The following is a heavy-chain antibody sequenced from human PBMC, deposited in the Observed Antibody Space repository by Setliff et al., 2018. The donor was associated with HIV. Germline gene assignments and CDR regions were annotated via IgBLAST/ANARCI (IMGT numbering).Heavy chain of an antibody. Sequence: LSLTCSVSGDSISSGNYLWSWIRQPAGKAPEWIGRISYTGSTNYNPSLKSRVTISVDTSKNQFSLKLSSVTAADTAVYYCAGGLHYGLGKFGYWGQGTLVTVSS. CDR3: AGGLHYGLGKFGY. V-gene: IGHV4-61*10. CDR1: GDSISSGNYL. J-gene: IGHJ4*02. CDR2: ISYTGST. D-gene: IGHD3-10*01.